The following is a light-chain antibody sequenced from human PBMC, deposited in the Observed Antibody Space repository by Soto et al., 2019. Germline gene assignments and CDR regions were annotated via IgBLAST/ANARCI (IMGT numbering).Light chain of an antibody. Sequence: QSALTQPASVSGSPGQSITISCTGSSSDVGAYDYVSWYQHHPDKAPRLLIYDVNNRPSGISNRFSGSKSVNTASLTISGLQAEDEADYYCSSYASSSTLGLFGGGTKLTVL. J-gene: IGLJ2*01. V-gene: IGLV2-14*01. CDR2: DVN. CDR3: SSYASSSTLGL. CDR1: SSDVGAYDY.